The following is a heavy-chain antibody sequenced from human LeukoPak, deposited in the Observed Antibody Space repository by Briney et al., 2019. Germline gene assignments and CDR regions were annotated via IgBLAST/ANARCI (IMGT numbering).Heavy chain of an antibody. CDR3: ARDLGRYYDSSGSLPDAFDI. J-gene: IGHJ3*02. V-gene: IGHV3-48*01. CDR2: ISSSSSTI. Sequence: GGSLRLSCAASGFTFSSYAMSWVRQAPGKGLEWVSYISSSSSTIYYADSVKGRFTISRDNAKNSLYLQMNSPRAEDTAVYYCARDLGRYYDSSGSLPDAFDIWGQGTTVTVSS. D-gene: IGHD3-22*01. CDR1: GFTFSSYA.